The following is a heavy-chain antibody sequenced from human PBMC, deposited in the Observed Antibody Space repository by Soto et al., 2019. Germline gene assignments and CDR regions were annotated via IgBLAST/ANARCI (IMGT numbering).Heavy chain of an antibody. CDR2: IKSKTDGGTT. CDR1: GFTFTNAL. V-gene: IGHV3-15*01. Sequence: EVHLVESGGGLVQPGGSLRVSCAASGFTFTNALMSWVRQAPGKGLEWVGRIKSKTDGGTTDCAAPVKGRFTISRDNSTNMLYLQMNSLKTEDTAVYYCTTAPDYWGQGTLVTVSS. J-gene: IGHJ4*02. CDR3: TTAPDY.